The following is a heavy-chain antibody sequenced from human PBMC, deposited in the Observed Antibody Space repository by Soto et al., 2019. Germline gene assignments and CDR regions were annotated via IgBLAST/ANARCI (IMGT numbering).Heavy chain of an antibody. V-gene: IGHV4-30-4*01. D-gene: IGHD1-1*01. J-gene: IGHJ5*02. CDR2: IYYSGRT. CDR3: ARVAGTGGWCDP. CDR1: GGSISSGDYY. Sequence: SETLSLTSTVSGGSISSGDYYWSWIRQPPGKGLEWIGYIYYSGRTYHNPTLKSRVTISVDTAKNQFSLKLSSVTAADPAVYYCARVAGTGGWCDPWGQGTLVTVSS.